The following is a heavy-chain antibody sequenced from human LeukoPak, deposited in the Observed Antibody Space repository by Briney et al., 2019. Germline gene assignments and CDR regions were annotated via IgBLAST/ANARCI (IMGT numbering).Heavy chain of an antibody. CDR2: ISSSSSTI. CDR3: ARDLKLEWLFGDY. Sequence: GGSLRLSCAASGFTFSSYSMNWVRQAPGKGLEWVSYISSSSSTIYYADSVKGRFTISRDNDKNSLYLQMNSLRAEDTAVYYCARDLKLEWLFGDYWGQGTLVTVSS. V-gene: IGHV3-48*01. J-gene: IGHJ4*02. D-gene: IGHD3-3*01. CDR1: GFTFSSYS.